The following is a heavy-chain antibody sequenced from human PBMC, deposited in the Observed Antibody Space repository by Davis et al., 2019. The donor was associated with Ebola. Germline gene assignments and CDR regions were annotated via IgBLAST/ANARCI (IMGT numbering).Heavy chain of an antibody. D-gene: IGHD3-22*01. J-gene: IGHJ4*02. CDR1: GGSFSGYY. Sequence: PSETLSLTCAVYGGSFSGYYWSWIRQPPGKGLEWIGEINHSGSTNYNPSLKSRVTISVDTSKNQFSLKLSSVTAADTAVYYCARGLRVGDSSGSDYWGQGTLVTVSS. V-gene: IGHV4-34*01. CDR3: ARGLRVGDSSGSDY. CDR2: INHSGST.